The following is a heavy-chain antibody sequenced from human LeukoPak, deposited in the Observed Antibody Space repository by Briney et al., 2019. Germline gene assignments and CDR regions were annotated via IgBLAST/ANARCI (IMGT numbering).Heavy chain of an antibody. V-gene: IGHV3-66*01. Sequence: GGSLRLSCADSGFTVSSNYMSWVRQAPGKGLEWVSVIYSGGSTYYADSVKGRFTISRDNSKNTLYLQMNSLRAEDTAVYYCARDAGSYLDYWGQGTLVTVSS. CDR2: IYSGGST. D-gene: IGHD3-16*02. J-gene: IGHJ4*02. CDR3: ARDAGSYLDY. CDR1: GFTVSSNY.